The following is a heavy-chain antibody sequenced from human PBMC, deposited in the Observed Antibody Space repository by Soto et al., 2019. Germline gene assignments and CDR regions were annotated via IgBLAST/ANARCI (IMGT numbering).Heavy chain of an antibody. J-gene: IGHJ4*02. Sequence: ASVKVSCKASGYTFTGYYMHWVRQAPGQGLEWMGWINPNSGGTNYAQKFQGRVTMTRDTSISTAYMELSRLRSDDTAVYYCARARTGYSYEDHYWGQGTLVTVSS. CDR2: INPNSGGT. V-gene: IGHV1-2*02. D-gene: IGHD5-18*01. CDR1: GYTFTGYY. CDR3: ARARTGYSYEDHY.